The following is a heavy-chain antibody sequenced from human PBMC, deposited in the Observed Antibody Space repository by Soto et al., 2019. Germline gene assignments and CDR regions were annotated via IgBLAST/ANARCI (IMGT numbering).Heavy chain of an antibody. CDR2: VDSRDSYT. D-gene: IGHD2-8*01. CDR3: GRQYCTITTCAGWFDP. V-gene: IGHV5-10-1*03. Sequence: VQLVQSGAEVKKPGESLRISCKGSGYTSTTFWISWVRQMPGKGLEWMGTVDSRDSYTNYSPSFQGHVSISAHKSISTAYLTWRSLKASDTAIYYCGRQYCTITTCAGWFDPWGQGTLVTVSS. CDR1: GYTSTTFW. J-gene: IGHJ5*02.